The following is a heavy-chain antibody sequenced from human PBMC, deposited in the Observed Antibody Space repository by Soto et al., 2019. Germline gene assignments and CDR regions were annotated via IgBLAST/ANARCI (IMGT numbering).Heavy chain of an antibody. Sequence: GESLKISCKGSGFTFTSYWIAWVRQMPGKGLEWMGIIYPGDSDSSYSPSFQGQVTISADKSINTAYLHWSSLKASDTAIYYCAKHEGYCSTTTCSNFDYWGQGTLVTVPS. CDR1: GFTFTSYW. V-gene: IGHV5-51*01. CDR3: AKHEGYCSTTTCSNFDY. CDR2: IYPGDSDS. J-gene: IGHJ4*02. D-gene: IGHD2-2*01.